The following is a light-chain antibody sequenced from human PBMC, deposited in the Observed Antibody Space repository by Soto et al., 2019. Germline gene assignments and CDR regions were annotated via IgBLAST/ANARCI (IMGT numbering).Light chain of an antibody. Sequence: QSVLTQPASVSGSPGQSITISCTGTSSDVGGYNYVSWYQQHPGKAPKLMIYEVSNRPIGVSNRFSGSKSGNTASLTISGLQAEDEADYYCSSYTSSSTYVFGTGTKVT. V-gene: IGLV2-14*01. CDR1: SSDVGGYNY. CDR2: EVS. CDR3: SSYTSSSTYV. J-gene: IGLJ1*01.